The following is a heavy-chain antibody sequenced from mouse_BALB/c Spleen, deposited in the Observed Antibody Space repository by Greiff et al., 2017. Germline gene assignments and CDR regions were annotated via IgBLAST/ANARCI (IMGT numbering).Heavy chain of an antibody. V-gene: IGHV4-1*02. Sequence: EVKVVESGGGLVQPGGSLKLSCAASGFDFSRYWMSWVRQAPGKGLEWIGEINPDSSTINYTPSLKDKFIISRDNAKNTLYLQMSKVRSEDTALYYCARPGPSSGYPPEIAMDYWGQGTSVTVSS. CDR1: GFDFSRYW. J-gene: IGHJ4*01. CDR3: ARPGPSSGYPPEIAMDY. CDR2: INPDSSTI. D-gene: IGHD3-1*01.